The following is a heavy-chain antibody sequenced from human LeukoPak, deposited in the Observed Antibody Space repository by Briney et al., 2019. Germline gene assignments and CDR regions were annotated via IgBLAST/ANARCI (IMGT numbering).Heavy chain of an antibody. Sequence: GGSLRLSCAAAGFTFTTYSITWVRQAPEKGLEWGSAISGNGGSTYYADSVKGRFTISRDNSKNTLNLQMNSLRAEDTALYYCARRYCGGGPCYPIDFWGQGTLVTASS. J-gene: IGHJ4*02. D-gene: IGHD2-15*01. CDR3: ARRYCGGGPCYPIDF. CDR1: GFTFTTYS. V-gene: IGHV3-23*01. CDR2: ISGNGGST.